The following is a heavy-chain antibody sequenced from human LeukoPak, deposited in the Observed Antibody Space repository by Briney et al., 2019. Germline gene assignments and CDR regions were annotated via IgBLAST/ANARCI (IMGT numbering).Heavy chain of an antibody. CDR3: ARAPLPVRTYYYDSSGRSNAFDI. Sequence: ASVKVSCKASGYTFTSYDINWVRQATGQGLEWMGWMNPNSGNTGYAQKFQGRVTMTRNTSISTAYMELSSLRSEDTAVYYCARAPLPVRTYYYDSSGRSNAFDIWGQGTMVTVSS. V-gene: IGHV1-8*01. J-gene: IGHJ3*02. D-gene: IGHD3-22*01. CDR1: GYTFTSYD. CDR2: MNPNSGNT.